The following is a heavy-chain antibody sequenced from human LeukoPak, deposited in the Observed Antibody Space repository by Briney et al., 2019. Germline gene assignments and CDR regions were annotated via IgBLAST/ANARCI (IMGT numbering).Heavy chain of an antibody. V-gene: IGHV4-39*01. Sequence: SETLSLTCTVSGASINTTGFYWCWVRQPPGKGLEWIGALYFSGTTYTNPSLKSRLTLSVDTSKNQFSLRLNSVTAADTAVYYCAKLDSWGLGTLVTVSS. CDR1: GASINTTGFY. CDR2: LYFSGTT. J-gene: IGHJ4*02. CDR3: AKLDS.